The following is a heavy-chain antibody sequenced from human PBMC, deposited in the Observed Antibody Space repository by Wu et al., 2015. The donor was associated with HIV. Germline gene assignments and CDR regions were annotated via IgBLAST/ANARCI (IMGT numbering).Heavy chain of an antibody. CDR1: GYTFNSYF. V-gene: IGHV1-46*02. Sequence: QVQLVQSGAEVKKPGASVKVSCKASGYTFNSYFIHWVRQAPGQGLEWMGIINPSAGSTSYAQNFQGRVTMTRDTSTGTVYMELSSLRSDDTAVYFCARTILYSGSYFDYWGQGTLVTVSS. D-gene: IGHD1-26*01. CDR3: ARTILYSGSYFDY. CDR2: INPSAGST. J-gene: IGHJ4*02.